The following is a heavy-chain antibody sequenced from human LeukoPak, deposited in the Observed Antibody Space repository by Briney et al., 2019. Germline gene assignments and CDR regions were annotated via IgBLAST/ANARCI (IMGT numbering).Heavy chain of an antibody. V-gene: IGHV3-23*01. CDR1: GFTFSSYA. CDR3: AKKEYQLLSNWFDP. Sequence: GSLRLSFAASGFTFSSYAMSWVRPAPGKGLEWVSAISGSGGSTYYADSVKGRFTISRDNSKNTLYLQMNSLRAEDTAVYYCAKKEYQLLSNWFDPWGQGTLVTVSS. CDR2: ISGSGGST. D-gene: IGHD2-2*01. J-gene: IGHJ5*02.